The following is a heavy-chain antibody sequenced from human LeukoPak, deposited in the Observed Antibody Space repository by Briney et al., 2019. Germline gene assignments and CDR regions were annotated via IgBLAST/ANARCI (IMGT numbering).Heavy chain of an antibody. CDR1: GGTFSSYA. CDR2: IIPIFGTA. D-gene: IGHD1-26*01. J-gene: IGHJ4*02. Sequence: SVKVSCKASGGTFSSYAISWVRQAPGQGLEWMGGIIPIFGTANYAQMFQGRATITTDESTSTAYMELSSLRSEDTDVYYCARAGELGQLGRSGSYLYWGQGTLVTVSS. CDR3: ARAGELGQLGRSGSYLY. V-gene: IGHV1-69*05.